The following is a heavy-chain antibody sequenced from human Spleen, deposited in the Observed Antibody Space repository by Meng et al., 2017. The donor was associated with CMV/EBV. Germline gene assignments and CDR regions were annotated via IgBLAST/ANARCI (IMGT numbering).Heavy chain of an antibody. D-gene: IGHD3-10*01. V-gene: IGHV4-34*11. CDR1: DGSFRGYY. J-gene: IGHJ4*02. CDR2: ISYSGST. Sequence: SETLSLTCAVYDGSFRGYYWNWIRQPPGKGLEWIGYISYSGSTNYNPSLKSRVTISIDTSKNQFSLKLSSVTAADTAVYYCARDRVYYGSGEGLYWGQGTLVTVSS. CDR3: ARDRVYYGSGEGLY.